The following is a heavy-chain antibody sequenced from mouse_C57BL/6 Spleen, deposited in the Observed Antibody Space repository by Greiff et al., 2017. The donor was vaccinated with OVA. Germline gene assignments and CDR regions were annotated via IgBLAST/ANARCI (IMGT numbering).Heavy chain of an antibody. CDR3: ARGANFWYFDV. J-gene: IGHJ1*03. Sequence: QVQLQQSGAELVRPGSSVKLSCKASGYTFTSYWKGWGKQRPGQGLEWIGNIYPSDSETHYNQKFKDKATLTVDKSSSTAYMQLSSLTSEDSAVYYCARGANFWYFDVWGTGTTVTVSS. CDR2: IYPSDSET. V-gene: IGHV1-61*01. D-gene: IGHD4-1*01. CDR1: GYTFTSYW.